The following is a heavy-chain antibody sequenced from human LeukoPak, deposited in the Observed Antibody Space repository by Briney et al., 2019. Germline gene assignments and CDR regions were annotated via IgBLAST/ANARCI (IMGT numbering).Heavy chain of an antibody. D-gene: IGHD2-2*01. CDR1: GGSISSSSYY. CDR3: ASRPIVVVPAAMSSYFDL. J-gene: IGHJ2*01. CDR2: IYYSGST. V-gene: IGHV4-39*01. Sequence: PSETLSLTCTVSGGSISSSSYYWGWIRQPPGKGLEWIGSIYYSGSTYYNPSLKSRVTISVDTSKNQFSLKLSSVTAADTAVYYCASRPIVVVPAAMSSYFDLWGRGTLVTVSS.